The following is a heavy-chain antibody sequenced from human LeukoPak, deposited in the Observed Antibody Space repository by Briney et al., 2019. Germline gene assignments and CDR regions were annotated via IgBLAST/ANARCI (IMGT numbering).Heavy chain of an antibody. CDR3: ARQCSSTSRDSLPPLDY. V-gene: IGHV3-7*01. CDR1: GFTFSSYW. CDR2: IKKDGSEK. Sequence: GGSLRLSCAASGFTFSSYWLTWVRQAPGKGLEWVANIKKDGSEKYYVDSVKGRFTISRDNAKNSLYLEMNSLRAEDTAMYYCARQCSSTSRDSLPPLDYWGQGTLVTVSS. D-gene: IGHD2-2*01. J-gene: IGHJ4*02.